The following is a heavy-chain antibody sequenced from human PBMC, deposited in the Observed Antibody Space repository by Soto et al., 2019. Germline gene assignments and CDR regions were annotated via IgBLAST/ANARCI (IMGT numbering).Heavy chain of an antibody. V-gene: IGHV2-5*02. Sequence: QITLKESGPTLVKPTQTLTLTSTFSGFSLSTSGVGVGWIRQPPGKALEWLALIYWDDDKRYSPSLKSRLTITKDTSKNQVVLTMTNMDPVDTATYYCAHRGGQGSSSDLFDPWGQGTLVTVSS. CDR3: AHRGGQGSSSDLFDP. CDR2: IYWDDDK. J-gene: IGHJ5*02. CDR1: GFSLSTSGVG. D-gene: IGHD6-13*01.